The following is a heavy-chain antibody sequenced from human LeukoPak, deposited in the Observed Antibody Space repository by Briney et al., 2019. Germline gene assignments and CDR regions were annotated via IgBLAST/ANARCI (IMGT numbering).Heavy chain of an antibody. V-gene: IGHV3-23*01. CDR2: ISGSGDII. J-gene: IGHJ4*02. D-gene: IGHD6-13*01. CDR1: GFTFSSFA. Sequence: GGSLRLSCAATGFTFSSFAMSWVRQAPGKGLEWVSVISGSGDIIYYTDSVKGRFTISRDNSKNTLYLQMNSLRAEDTAIYYCAKGSRVAAIGTGYLFDYWGQGTLVTVSS. CDR3: AKGSRVAAIGTGYLFDY.